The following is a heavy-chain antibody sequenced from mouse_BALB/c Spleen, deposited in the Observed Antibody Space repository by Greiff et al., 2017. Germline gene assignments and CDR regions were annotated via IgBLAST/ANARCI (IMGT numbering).Heavy chain of an antibody. CDR3: AIRDYDVGYYAMDY. V-gene: IGHV1-18*01. CDR2: INPYNGGT. Sequence: EVKLMESGPELVKPGASMKISCKASGYSFTGYTMNWVKQSHGKNLEWIGLINPYNGGTSYNQKFKGKATLTVDKSSSTAYMELLSLTSEDSAVYYCAIRDYDVGYYAMDYWGQGTSVTVSS. D-gene: IGHD2-4*01. CDR1: GYSFTGYT. J-gene: IGHJ4*01.